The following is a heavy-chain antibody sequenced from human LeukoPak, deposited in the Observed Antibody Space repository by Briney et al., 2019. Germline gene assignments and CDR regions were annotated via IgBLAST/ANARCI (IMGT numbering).Heavy chain of an antibody. Sequence: GRSLRLSCTASGLTFGDYAMSGVRQAPGKGLEWVSGISWNSGSIGIGYVDSVKGRFTISRDNANNTLYLQMNSLRAEDTAVYYCAKAGRPTIEGYYYYMDVWGKGTTVTVSS. CDR1: GLTFGDYA. D-gene: IGHD3-3*01. V-gene: IGHV3-9*01. CDR2: ISWNSGSIGI. J-gene: IGHJ6*03. CDR3: AKAGRPTIEGYYYYMDV.